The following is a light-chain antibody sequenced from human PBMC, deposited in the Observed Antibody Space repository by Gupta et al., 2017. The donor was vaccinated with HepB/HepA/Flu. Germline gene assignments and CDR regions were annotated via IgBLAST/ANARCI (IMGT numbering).Light chain of an antibody. CDR1: QSVSSN. J-gene: IGKJ2*01. CDR2: GAS. Sequence: EIVMTHSPATLSVSPGERATLSCRASQSVSSNLAWYQQKPGQAPRLLIYGASTRATGIPARFSGSGSGTEFTLTISSLQSEDFAVYYCQQYNNWPPYTVGQGTKLEIK. V-gene: IGKV3-15*01. CDR3: QQYNNWPPYT.